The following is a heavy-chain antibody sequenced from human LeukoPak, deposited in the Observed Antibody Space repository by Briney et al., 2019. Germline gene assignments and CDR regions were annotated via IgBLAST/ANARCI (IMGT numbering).Heavy chain of an antibody. CDR3: AKDRSSRFQCGEYDY. J-gene: IGHJ4*02. CDR2: ISGGGGST. CDR1: GFTFSSYG. V-gene: IGHV3-23*01. Sequence: PGGSLRLSCAASGFTFSSYGMNWVRQAPGKGLEWVSCISGGGGSTYYADSVKGRFTISRDNSKNTLYLQMNSLRAEDTAIYYCAKDRSSRFQCGEYDYWGQGTLVTVSS. D-gene: IGHD2/OR15-2a*01.